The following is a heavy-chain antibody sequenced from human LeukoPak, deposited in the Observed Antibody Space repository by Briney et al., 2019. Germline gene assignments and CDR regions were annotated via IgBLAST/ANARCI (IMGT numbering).Heavy chain of an antibody. CDR2: IYYSGST. Sequence: PSETLSLTRTVSGGSISSSSYYWGWIRQPPGKGLEWIGSIYYSGSTYYNPSLKSRVTISVDTSKNQFSLKLSSVTAADTAVYYCARRQAYSSSLGYWGQGTLVTVSS. CDR1: GGSISSSSYY. D-gene: IGHD6-13*01. CDR3: ARRQAYSSSLGY. J-gene: IGHJ4*02. V-gene: IGHV4-39*01.